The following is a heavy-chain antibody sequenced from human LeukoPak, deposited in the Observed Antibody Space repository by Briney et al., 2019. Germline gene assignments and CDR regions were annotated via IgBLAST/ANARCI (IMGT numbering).Heavy chain of an antibody. CDR2: ISAYNGNT. CDR3: ARAGRPYYYDSSGYLDY. J-gene: IGHJ4*02. Sequence: GASVKVSCKASGYTFTSYGISWVRQAPGQGLEWMGWISAYNGNTNYAQKLQGRVTMTTDTSTSTAHMELRSLRSDDTAVYYCARAGRPYYYDSSGYLDYWGQGTLVTVSS. CDR1: GYTFTSYG. V-gene: IGHV1-18*01. D-gene: IGHD3-22*01.